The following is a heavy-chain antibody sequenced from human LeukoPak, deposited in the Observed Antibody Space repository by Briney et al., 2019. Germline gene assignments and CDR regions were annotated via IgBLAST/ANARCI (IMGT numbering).Heavy chain of an antibody. CDR3: AGTPVVVAAIDYYYYYMDV. CDR1: GGSISSYY. Sequence: SETLSLTCTVSGGSISSYYWSWIRQPAGKGLEWIGRIYTSGSTNYNPSLKSRVTMSVDTSKNQFSLKLSSVTAADTAVYYCAGTPVVVAAIDYYYYYMDVWGKGTTVTVSS. D-gene: IGHD2-2*01. CDR2: IYTSGST. V-gene: IGHV4-4*07. J-gene: IGHJ6*03.